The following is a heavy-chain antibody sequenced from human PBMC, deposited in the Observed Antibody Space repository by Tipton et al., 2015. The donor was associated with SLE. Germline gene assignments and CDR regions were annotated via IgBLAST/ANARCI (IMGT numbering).Heavy chain of an antibody. CDR1: GGSFSVHY. CDR2: INHSGST. V-gene: IGHV4-34*01. J-gene: IGHJ6*02. D-gene: IGHD6-6*01. CDR3: VRHSYISARRGSGYYYYGMDL. Sequence: TLSLTCAVYGGSFSVHYWSWSWIRQPPGKGLEWIGEINHSGSTNYNPSLKSRVTISVDTSKNQFSLKLNSVTAADTAVYFCVRHSYISARRGSGYYYYGMDLWGQGTTVTVSS.